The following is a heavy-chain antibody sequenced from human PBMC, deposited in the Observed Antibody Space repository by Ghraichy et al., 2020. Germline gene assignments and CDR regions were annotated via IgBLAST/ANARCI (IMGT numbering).Heavy chain of an antibody. D-gene: IGHD3-22*01. CDR1: GFTFKNYA. CDR2: ISDSGVST. V-gene: IGHV3-23*01. Sequence: GGSLRLSCAGSGFTFKNYAMNWVRQAPGKGLEWVSGISDSGVSTYYADSVKGRFTISRDTSKNTLNLEMNSLRAEDTAVYFCAKPVNYYSDSSGYSTHYFYYGMDVWGQGTTVTVSS. CDR3: AKPVNYYSDSSGYSTHYFYYGMDV. J-gene: IGHJ6*02.